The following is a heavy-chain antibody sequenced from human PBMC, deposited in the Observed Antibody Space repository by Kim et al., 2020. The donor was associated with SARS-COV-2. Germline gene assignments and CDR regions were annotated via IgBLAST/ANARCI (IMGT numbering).Heavy chain of an antibody. CDR2: INAGNGNT. Sequence: ASVKVSCKASGYTFTSYAMHWVRQAPGQRLEWMGWINAGNGNTKYSQKFQGRVTITRDTSASTAYMELSSLRSEDTAVYYCARDEGGFMGDYVWGSYRYKSPEDDYWGQGTLVTVSS. CDR1: GYTFTSYA. D-gene: IGHD3-16*02. J-gene: IGHJ4*02. CDR3: ARDEGGFMGDYVWGSYRYKSPEDDY. V-gene: IGHV1-3*01.